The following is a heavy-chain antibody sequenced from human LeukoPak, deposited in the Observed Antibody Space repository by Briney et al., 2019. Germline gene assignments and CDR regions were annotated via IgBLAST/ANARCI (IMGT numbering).Heavy chain of an antibody. J-gene: IGHJ4*02. CDR2: IYYSGIT. D-gene: IGHD2/OR15-2a*01. Sequence: PSETLSLTCTVSGDSISSYYWYWFRQPPGKELEWIACIYYSGITHYNSSLKSRVTISLGTSKNQFSLRLSSVTAADTAVYYCAREGIVRTYDQWGQGTLVTVSS. CDR3: AREGIVRTYDQ. V-gene: IGHV4-59*12. CDR1: GDSISSYY.